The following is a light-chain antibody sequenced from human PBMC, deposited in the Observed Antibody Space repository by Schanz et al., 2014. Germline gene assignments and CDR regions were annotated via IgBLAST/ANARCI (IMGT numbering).Light chain of an antibody. J-gene: IGKJ2*01. Sequence: EIVLTQSPGTLTLSPGEGATLSCRASKSISRGYIAWHQQKPGQAPRLLMYGASSRATGIPDRFSGTGSGTDFTLTISRLEPEDFAVYYCQQYDLSPYTFGQGTKLEIK. V-gene: IGKV3-20*01. CDR3: QQYDLSPYT. CDR2: GAS. CDR1: KSISRGY.